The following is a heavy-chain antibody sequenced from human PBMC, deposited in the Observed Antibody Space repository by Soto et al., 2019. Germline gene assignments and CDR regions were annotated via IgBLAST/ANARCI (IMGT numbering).Heavy chain of an antibody. J-gene: IGHJ4*02. V-gene: IGHV1-3*01. Sequence: GASVKVSCKASGYTFTSYAMHWVRQAPGQRLEWMGWINAGNGNTKYSQKFQGRVTITRDTSASTAYMELSSLRSEDTAVYYCARRDSGGFYRFFDSWGQGTLVTVPS. CDR3: ARRDSGGFYRFFDS. D-gene: IGHD2-15*01. CDR2: INAGNGNT. CDR1: GYTFTSYA.